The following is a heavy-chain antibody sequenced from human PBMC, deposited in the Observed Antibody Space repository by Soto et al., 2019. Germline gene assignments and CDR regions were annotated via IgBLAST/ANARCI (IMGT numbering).Heavy chain of an antibody. Sequence: SETLSLTCTVSGGSISSGGYYWSWIRQHPGKGLEWIGYIYYSGSTYYNPSLKSRVTISVDTSKNQFSLKLSSVTAADTAVYYCARQLLWGKKYYYGMDVWGQGTTVTVSS. CDR2: IYYSGST. D-gene: IGHD2-2*01. V-gene: IGHV4-31*03. J-gene: IGHJ6*02. CDR3: ARQLLWGKKYYYGMDV. CDR1: GGSISSGGYY.